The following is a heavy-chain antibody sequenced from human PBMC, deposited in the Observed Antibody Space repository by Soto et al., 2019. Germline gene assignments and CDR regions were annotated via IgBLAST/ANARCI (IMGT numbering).Heavy chain of an antibody. Sequence: QVQLVESGGGVVQPGRSLRLSCAASGFTFSSYGMHWVRQAPGKGLEWVAVISYDGSNKYYADSVKGRFTISRDNSKNTMYLQMNRLRAEDTAVYYCAKSSAGWSIAARRRILGYWGQGTLVTVSS. V-gene: IGHV3-30*18. CDR2: ISYDGSNK. CDR1: GFTFSSYG. J-gene: IGHJ4*02. D-gene: IGHD6-6*01. CDR3: AKSSAGWSIAARRRILGY.